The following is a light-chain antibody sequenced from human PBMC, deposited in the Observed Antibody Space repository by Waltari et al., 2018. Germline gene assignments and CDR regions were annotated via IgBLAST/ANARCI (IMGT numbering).Light chain of an antibody. CDR3: QTGGHGTWV. V-gene: IGLV4-69*01. CDR2: VNSDGSH. J-gene: IGLJ3*02. CDR1: SGHRSHI. Sequence: QLVLTQSPSASASLGASVKPTCTLRSGHRSHIIAWHPQQPEKGPRYLMKVNSDGSHSKGAEIPDRFSGSSSGAERYLTISSLQSEDKADYYCQTGGHGTWVFGGGTKLTVL.